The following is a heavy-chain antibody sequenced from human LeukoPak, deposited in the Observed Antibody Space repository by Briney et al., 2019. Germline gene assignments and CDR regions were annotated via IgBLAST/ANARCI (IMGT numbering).Heavy chain of an antibody. CDR3: ARDGVRYGDYGFDY. Sequence: SETLSLTCTVSGGSISSSNYYWGWIRQPPGKGLEWIGSIYYSGSTFYNPSLKSRVTISVDTSKNQFSLKLSSVTAADTAVYYCARDGVRYGDYGFDYWGQGTLVAVSS. CDR1: GGSISSSNYY. V-gene: IGHV4-39*07. CDR2: IYYSGST. J-gene: IGHJ4*02. D-gene: IGHD4-17*01.